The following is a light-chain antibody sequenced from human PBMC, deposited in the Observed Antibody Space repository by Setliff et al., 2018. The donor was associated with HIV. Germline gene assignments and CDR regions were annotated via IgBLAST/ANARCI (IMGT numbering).Light chain of an antibody. J-gene: IGLJ1*01. CDR3: QAWDSSTNV. CDR2: EDT. V-gene: IGLV3-1*01. CDR1: KLGNKY. Sequence: SYELTQPPSVSVSPGQTASITCSGDKLGNKYVGWYQQKPGQSPVLVIYEDTKRPSGIPERFSGSNSGNTATLTISGTQAMDEADYYCQAWDSSTNVVGTGTKV.